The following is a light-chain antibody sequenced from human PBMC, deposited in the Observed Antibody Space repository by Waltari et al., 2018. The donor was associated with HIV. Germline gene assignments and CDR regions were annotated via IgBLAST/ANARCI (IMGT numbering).Light chain of an antibody. Sequence: QSVLTQPPSVSGAPGQRVTIPCTGSSSNIGANYDAHWYQHLPGTAPKLLIYGNIYRPSGVPDRFSASKSVTSASLAITGLQADDEADYYCQSYDSSLSGWVFGGGTKLTV. CDR2: GNI. J-gene: IGLJ3*02. CDR1: SSNIGANYD. CDR3: QSYDSSLSGWV. V-gene: IGLV1-40*01.